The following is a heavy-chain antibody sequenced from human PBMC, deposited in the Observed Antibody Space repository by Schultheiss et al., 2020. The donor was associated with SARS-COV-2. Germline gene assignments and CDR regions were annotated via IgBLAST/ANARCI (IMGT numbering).Heavy chain of an antibody. Sequence: SQTLSLTCTVSGGSISSYYCNWIRQPPGKGLEWIGEINHSGSTNYNPSLKSLVTISVDTSKNQFSLKLSSVTAADTAVYYCARGSSWYGAFDIWGQGTMVTVSS. D-gene: IGHD6-13*01. J-gene: IGHJ3*02. V-gene: IGHV4-34*01. CDR2: INHSGST. CDR3: ARGSSWYGAFDI. CDR1: GGSISSYY.